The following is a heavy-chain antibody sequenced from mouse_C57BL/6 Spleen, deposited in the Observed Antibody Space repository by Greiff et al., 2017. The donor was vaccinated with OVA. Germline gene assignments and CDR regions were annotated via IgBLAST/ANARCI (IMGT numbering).Heavy chain of an antibody. CDR2: ISSGSSTI. CDR3: AREYYGSSFYFDY. J-gene: IGHJ2*01. V-gene: IGHV5-17*01. CDR1: GFTFSDYG. Sequence: EVKLVESGGGLVKPGGSLKLSCAASGFTFSDYGMHWVRQAPEKGLEWVAYISSGSSTIYYADTVKGRFTISRDNAKNTRFLQMTSLRCEDTAMCYCAREYYGSSFYFDYWGQGTTLTVSS. D-gene: IGHD1-1*01.